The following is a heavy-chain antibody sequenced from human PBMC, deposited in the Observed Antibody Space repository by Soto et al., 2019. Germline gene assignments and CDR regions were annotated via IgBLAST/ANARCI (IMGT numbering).Heavy chain of an antibody. J-gene: IGHJ6*02. V-gene: IGHV1-18*01. D-gene: IGHD2-2*01. CDR2: LTAYNGNT. Sequence: QVQLVQSGAEVKKPGASVKVSCKASGYTFTSYGTTWLRQPPGQGFEWRGWLTAYNGNTNYAQKLQGRVTMTTDTSTSTAYMELRSLRSDDTAVYYCARVCSSTSCYWSYYYYGMDVWGQGTTVTVSS. CDR1: GYTFTSYG. CDR3: ARVCSSTSCYWSYYYYGMDV.